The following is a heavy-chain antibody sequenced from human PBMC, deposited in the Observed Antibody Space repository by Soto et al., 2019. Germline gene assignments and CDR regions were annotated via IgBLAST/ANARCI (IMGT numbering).Heavy chain of an antibody. CDR2: IYYSGST. D-gene: IGHD3-3*01. V-gene: IGHV4-59*01. CDR1: GGSISSYY. CDR3: ARGGRRQFLDGYYYGMDV. J-gene: IGHJ6*02. Sequence: SETLSLTCTVSGGSISSYYWSWIRQPPGKGLEWIGYIYYSGSTNYNPSLKSRVTISVDTSKNQFSLKLSSVTAADTAVYYCARGGRRQFLDGYYYGMDVWGQGTTVTVSS.